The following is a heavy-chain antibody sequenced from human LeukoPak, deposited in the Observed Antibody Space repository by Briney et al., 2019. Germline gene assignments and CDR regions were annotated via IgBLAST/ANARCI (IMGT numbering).Heavy chain of an antibody. CDR3: ARDLSSYGGNSGVGVS. V-gene: IGHV1-46*01. Sequence: ASVKVSCKASGYTFTSYYIDWVRQAPGQGLEWMGIINPGGGSTNYAQKFQGRITMTRDMSTSTVYMELSSLRSEDTAVYYCARDLSSYGGNSGVGVSWGQGTLVTVSS. CDR1: GYTFTSYY. CDR2: INPGGGST. J-gene: IGHJ5*02. D-gene: IGHD4-23*01.